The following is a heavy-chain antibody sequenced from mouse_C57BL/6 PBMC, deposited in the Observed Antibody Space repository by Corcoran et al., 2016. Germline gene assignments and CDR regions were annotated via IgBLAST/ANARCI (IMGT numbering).Heavy chain of an antibody. CDR1: GYTFTDHY. V-gene: IGHV1-76*01. D-gene: IGHD1-2*01. Sequence: QVQLKQSGAELVRPGASVKLSCKASGYTFTDHYINWVKQRPGQGLEWIARIYPGSGNTYYNEKFKGKATLTAEKSSSTAYMQLSSLTSEDSAVYFCAREGDLSCWGQGTTLTVSS. J-gene: IGHJ2*01. CDR2: IYPGSGNT. CDR3: AREGDLSC.